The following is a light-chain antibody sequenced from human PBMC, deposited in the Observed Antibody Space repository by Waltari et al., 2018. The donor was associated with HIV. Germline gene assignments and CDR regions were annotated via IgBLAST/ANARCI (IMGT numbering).Light chain of an antibody. CDR2: SNN. CDR1: RSNTGRKT. CDR3: AAWDDSLYGHVV. Sequence: QSVLTQPPSASGTPGQRVTIPCSGSRSNTGRKTGNWYQHLPGPAPKPLIYSNNQRPSGVPDRFSGSMSGTSASLAISGLQSEDEADYYCAAWDDSLYGHVVFGGGTKLTVL. J-gene: IGLJ2*01. V-gene: IGLV1-44*01.